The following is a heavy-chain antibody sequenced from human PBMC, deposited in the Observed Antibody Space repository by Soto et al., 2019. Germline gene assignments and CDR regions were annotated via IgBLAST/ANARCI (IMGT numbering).Heavy chain of an antibody. V-gene: IGHV3-30-3*01. CDR1: GFTFSSYA. CDR3: ARAGGHYYASGSYYLADY. CDR2: ISYDGSNK. D-gene: IGHD3-10*01. J-gene: IGHJ4*02. Sequence: GGSLRLSCAASGFTFSSYAMHWVRQAPGKGLEWVAVISYDGSNKYYADSVKGRFTISRDNSKNTLYLQMNSLRAEDTAVYYCARAGGHYYASGSYYLADYWGQRTLVPVSS.